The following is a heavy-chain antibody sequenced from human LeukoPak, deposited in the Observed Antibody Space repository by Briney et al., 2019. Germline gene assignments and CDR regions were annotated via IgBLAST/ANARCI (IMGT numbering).Heavy chain of an antibody. CDR3: ARDLLSGYFDY. CDR1: GFTFSSYG. D-gene: IGHD2/OR15-2a*01. CDR2: IWYDGSNK. Sequence: GGSLRLSCAASGFTFSSYGMHWVRQAPGKGLEWVAVIWYDGSNKYYADSVKGRFTISRDNSKNTLYLQMNSLRAEDTAVYYCARDLLSGYFDYWGQGTLATVSS. J-gene: IGHJ4*02. V-gene: IGHV3-33*01.